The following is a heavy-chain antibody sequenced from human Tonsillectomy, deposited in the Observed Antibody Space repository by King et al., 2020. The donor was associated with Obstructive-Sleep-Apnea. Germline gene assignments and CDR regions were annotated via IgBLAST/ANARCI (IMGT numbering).Heavy chain of an antibody. D-gene: IGHD6-13*01. J-gene: IGHJ2*01. V-gene: IGHV4-59*01. CDR1: GGSISSYY. CDR3: ARTLSIAAAGTGWYFDL. Sequence: QLQESGPGLVKPSETLSLTCTVSGGSISSYYWSWIRQPPGKGLEWIGYIYYSGSTNYKPPLKSRATLSVDTSKTQSSLKLSSVAAADTAVYYCARTLSIAAAGTGWYFDLWGRGTLVTVSS. CDR2: IYYSGST.